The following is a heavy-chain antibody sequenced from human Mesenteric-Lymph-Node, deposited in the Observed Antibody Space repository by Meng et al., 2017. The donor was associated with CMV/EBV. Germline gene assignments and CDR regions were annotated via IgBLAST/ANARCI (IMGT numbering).Heavy chain of an antibody. J-gene: IGHJ4*02. V-gene: IGHV1-18*01. CDR3: ARDKGIFGAGQLRYHFDY. CDR1: GYPFIAYG. CDR2: ISPYNGDT. D-gene: IGHD3-3*01. Sequence: ASVKVSCKSSGYPFIAYGVSWVRQAPGQGLEWMGWISPYNGDTNYAQKFQGRVSMTTETFTNTAYMELSSLRSEDTAVYYCARDKGIFGAGQLRYHFDYWGQGTLVTVSS.